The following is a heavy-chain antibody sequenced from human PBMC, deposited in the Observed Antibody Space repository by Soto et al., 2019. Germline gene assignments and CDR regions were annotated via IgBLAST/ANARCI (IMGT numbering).Heavy chain of an antibody. V-gene: IGHV3-21*01. CDR1: GFTFSSYS. J-gene: IGHJ5*02. D-gene: IGHD3-3*01. Sequence: GGSLRLSCAASGFTFSSYSMNWGRQAPGKGLEWVSSISSSSSYIYYADSVKGRFTISRDNAKNSLYLQMNSLRAEDTAVYYCARDKATYYDFWSGPNWFDPWGQGTLVTVSS. CDR3: ARDKATYYDFWSGPNWFDP. CDR2: ISSSSSYI.